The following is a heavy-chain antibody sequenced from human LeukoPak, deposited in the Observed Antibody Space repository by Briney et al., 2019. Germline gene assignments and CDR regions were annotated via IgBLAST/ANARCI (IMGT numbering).Heavy chain of an antibody. V-gene: IGHV4-59*01. Sequence: SETLSLTCTVSGGSISSYYWSWIRQPPGKGLEWIGYIYYSGSTNYNPSLKSRVTISVDTSENQFSLKLSSVTAADTAVYYCARRGGYYYDSSGYYPFDYWGQGTLVTVSS. D-gene: IGHD3-22*01. CDR1: GGSISSYY. CDR2: IYYSGST. CDR3: ARRGGYYYDSSGYYPFDY. J-gene: IGHJ4*02.